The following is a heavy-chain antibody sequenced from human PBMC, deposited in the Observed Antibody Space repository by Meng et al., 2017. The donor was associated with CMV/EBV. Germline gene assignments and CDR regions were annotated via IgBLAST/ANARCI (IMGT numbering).Heavy chain of an antibody. V-gene: IGHV3-30-3*01. J-gene: IGHJ6*02. D-gene: IGHD6-6*01. CDR3: ARDLSGQLVPATLNYYYYYGMDV. Sequence: GESLKISCAASGFTFSSYAMHWVRQAPGKGLEWVAVISYDGSNKYYADSVKGRFTISRDNSKNTLYLQMNSLRAEDTAVYYCARDLSGQLVPATLNYYYYYGMDVWGQGTTVTVFS. CDR2: ISYDGSNK. CDR1: GFTFSSYA.